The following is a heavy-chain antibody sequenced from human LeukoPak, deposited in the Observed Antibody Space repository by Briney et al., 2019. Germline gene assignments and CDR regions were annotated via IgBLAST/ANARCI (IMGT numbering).Heavy chain of an antibody. CDR3: TTDRSIFGVVIIFGFDY. J-gene: IGHJ4*02. D-gene: IGHD3-3*01. Sequence: PGGSLRLSCAASGFTFSNAWMSWVRQAPGKGLEGVGRIKSKTDGGTTDYAAPVKGRFTISRDDSKNTLYLQMNSLKTEDTAVYYCTTDRSIFGVVIIFGFDYWGQGTLVTVSS. CDR2: IKSKTDGGTT. CDR1: GFTFSNAW. V-gene: IGHV3-15*01.